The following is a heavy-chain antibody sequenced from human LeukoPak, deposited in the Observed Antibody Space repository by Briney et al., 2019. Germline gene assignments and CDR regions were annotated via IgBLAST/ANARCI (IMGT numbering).Heavy chain of an antibody. CDR1: GFTFSNYW. CDR2: IKTDGSEK. V-gene: IGHV3-7*01. Sequence: PGGSLKLSCEGSGFTFSNYWMGWVRQAPGKGLQWVANIKTDGSEKYYVDSVKGRFTISRDNSKNTLYLQMNSLRAEDTAVYYCAKTAIAVAPAYWGQGTLVTVSS. J-gene: IGHJ4*02. D-gene: IGHD6-19*01. CDR3: AKTAIAVAPAY.